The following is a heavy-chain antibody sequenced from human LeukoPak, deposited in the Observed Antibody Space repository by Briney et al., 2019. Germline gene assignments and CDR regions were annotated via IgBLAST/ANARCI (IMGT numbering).Heavy chain of an antibody. CDR2: IKQDGSEK. J-gene: IGHJ5*02. V-gene: IGHV3-7*01. CDR1: GFTFSSYW. D-gene: IGHD3-3*01. Sequence: PGGSLRLSCVVSGFTFSSYWMSWVRQAPGKGLEWVANIKQDGSEKYYVDSVKGRFTISRDNAKNSLYLQMNSLRAEDTAVYYCAREEWYNWFDPWGQGTLVTVSS. CDR3: AREEWYNWFDP.